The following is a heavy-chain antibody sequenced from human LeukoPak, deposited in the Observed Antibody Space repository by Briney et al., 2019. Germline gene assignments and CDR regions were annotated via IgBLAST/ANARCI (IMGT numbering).Heavy chain of an antibody. D-gene: IGHD2-2*02. V-gene: IGHV4-4*09. CDR3: ARGAEDTPFDY. CDR2: IYTSGST. J-gene: IGHJ4*02. CDR1: GGSISSYY. Sequence: SETLSLTCTVSGGSISSYYWSWIRQPPGKGLEWIGYIYTSGSTNYNPSLKSRVTISVDTSKNQFSLKLSSVTAADTAVYYCARGAEDTPFDYWGQGTLVTVSS.